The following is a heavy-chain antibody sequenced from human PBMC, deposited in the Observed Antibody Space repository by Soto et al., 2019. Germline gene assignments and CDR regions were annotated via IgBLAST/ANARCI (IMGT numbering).Heavy chain of an antibody. CDR1: GGTFSSYT. J-gene: IGHJ5*02. CDR3: ARDVRGEGDIVLMVYANRWFDP. CDR2: IIPILGIA. Sequence: QVQLVQSGAEVKKPGSSVKVSCKASGGTFSSYTISWVRQAPGQGLEWMGRIIPILGIANYAQKFQGRVTITADKSTSTAYMELSSLRSEDTAVYYCARDVRGEGDIVLMVYANRWFDPWGQGTLVTVSS. V-gene: IGHV1-69*08. D-gene: IGHD2-8*01.